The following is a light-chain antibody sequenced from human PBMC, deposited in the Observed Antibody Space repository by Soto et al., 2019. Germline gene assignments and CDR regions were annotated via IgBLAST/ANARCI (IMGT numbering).Light chain of an antibody. CDR1: QSISSD. J-gene: IGKJ4*01. Sequence: EKVITQSPSTLSVSPGERATLSCRASQSISSDLAWYQQKTGQAPRLLIYGASTRATGIPARFSGSGSGTEFTLTISSMQSEDFAVYYCQQYNNWPLTFGGGTKVDIK. V-gene: IGKV3-15*01. CDR3: QQYNNWPLT. CDR2: GAS.